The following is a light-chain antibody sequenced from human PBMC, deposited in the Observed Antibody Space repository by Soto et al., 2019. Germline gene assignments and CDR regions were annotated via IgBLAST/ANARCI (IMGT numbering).Light chain of an antibody. Sequence: EILMTQSQDTLSVSLGERATLSCRASQSISSNFAWYQQKPGQAPRLLIYGATTRATGVPDRFSVGRSGTEFTLTISSLQSEDFAVYYCQQYKDWPQYTFGQGTKLEIK. J-gene: IGKJ2*01. CDR3: QQYKDWPQYT. CDR1: QSISSN. CDR2: GAT. V-gene: IGKV3-15*01.